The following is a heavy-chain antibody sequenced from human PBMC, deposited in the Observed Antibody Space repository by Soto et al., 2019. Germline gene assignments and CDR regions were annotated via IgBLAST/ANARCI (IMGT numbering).Heavy chain of an antibody. CDR1: GFSLSTSGVG. CDR3: AHRRGAAAGRYYYYGMDV. Sequence: QITLKESGPTLVKPTQTLTLTCTFSGFSLSTSGVGVGWIRQPPGKALEWLALIYWDDDKRYSPSLKSRLTITKDTYKNQVVLTMTNMDPVDTATYYCAHRRGAAAGRYYYYGMDVWGQGTTVTVSS. J-gene: IGHJ6*02. CDR2: IYWDDDK. V-gene: IGHV2-5*02. D-gene: IGHD6-13*01.